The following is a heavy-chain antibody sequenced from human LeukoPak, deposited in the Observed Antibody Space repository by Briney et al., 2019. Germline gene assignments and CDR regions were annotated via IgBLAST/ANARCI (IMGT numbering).Heavy chain of an antibody. D-gene: IGHD3-3*01. Sequence: VASVKVSCKASGYTFTNYGISWVRQAPGQGLEWMGWISAYNGNTNYAQKLQGRVTMTTDTSTSTAYMELRSLRSDDTAVYYCARDSSITIFGAGDAFDIWGQGTMVTVSS. CDR3: ARDSSITIFGAGDAFDI. CDR1: GYTFTNYG. CDR2: ISAYNGNT. J-gene: IGHJ3*02. V-gene: IGHV1-18*01.